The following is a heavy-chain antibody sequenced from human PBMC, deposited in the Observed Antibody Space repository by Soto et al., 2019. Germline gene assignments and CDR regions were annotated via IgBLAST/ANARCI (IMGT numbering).Heavy chain of an antibody. CDR2: ISSDGSNK. CDR1: GFTFSTYG. Sequence: GSLLLACAAPGFTFSTYGMYVVRHAAGKGLEWVAAISSDGSNKYYADSVKGRFTISRDNSKNTLYLQMNSLRAEDTAVYYCAKGSYSGRYSDFDYWGQGTLVTVYS. J-gene: IGHJ4*02. D-gene: IGHD1-26*01. CDR3: AKGSYSGRYSDFDY. V-gene: IGHV3-30*18.